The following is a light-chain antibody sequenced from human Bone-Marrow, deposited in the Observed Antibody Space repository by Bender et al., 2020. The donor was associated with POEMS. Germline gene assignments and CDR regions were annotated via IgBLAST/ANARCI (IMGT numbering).Light chain of an antibody. CDR2: EGT. CDR3: CSYAGSSTWV. CDR1: SSDVGGYNL. V-gene: IGLV2-23*01. J-gene: IGLJ3*02. Sequence: SALTQPASVSGSPGQSITISCSGTSSDVGGYNLVSWYQQHPGKAPKLMIYEGTKRPSGVSDRFSGSKSGYTASLTISGLQAEDEADYYCCSYAGSSTWVFGGGTKLTVL.